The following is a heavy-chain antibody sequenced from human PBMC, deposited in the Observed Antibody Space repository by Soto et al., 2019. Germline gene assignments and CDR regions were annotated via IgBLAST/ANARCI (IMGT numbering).Heavy chain of an antibody. V-gene: IGHV3-30-3*01. CDR2: ISYDGSNK. Sequence: GGSLRLSCAASGFTFSSYAMHWVRQAPGKGLEWVAVISYDGSNKYYADSVKGRFTISRDNSKSTLYLQMNSLRAEDTAVYYYARDERRFLEWLLVGYWGQGTLVTVSS. CDR3: ARDERRFLEWLLVGY. D-gene: IGHD3-3*01. J-gene: IGHJ4*02. CDR1: GFTFSSYA.